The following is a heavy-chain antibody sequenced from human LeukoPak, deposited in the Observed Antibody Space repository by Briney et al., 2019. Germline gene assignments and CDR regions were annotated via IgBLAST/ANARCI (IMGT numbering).Heavy chain of an antibody. Sequence: PSDTLSLTCTVSGGSISSGSYYWSWIRQPAGKGLEWIGRIYTSGSTNYNPSLKSRVTISVDTSNNQFSRKLSSVTAADSAVYYCARSGYYDGADYWGQGTLVTVSS. D-gene: IGHD3-22*01. CDR1: GGSISSGSYY. CDR3: ARSGYYDGADY. CDR2: IYTSGST. V-gene: IGHV4-61*02. J-gene: IGHJ4*02.